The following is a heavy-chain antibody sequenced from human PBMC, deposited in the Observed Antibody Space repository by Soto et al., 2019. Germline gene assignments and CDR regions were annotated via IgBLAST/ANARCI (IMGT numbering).Heavy chain of an antibody. CDR3: ARDRGVAPPVAGNTHYYYYMDV. CDR2: ISAYNGNT. CDR1: GYSFTNYG. Sequence: QDQLVQSGVEVKKRGASVKVSYKASGYSFTNYGITWVRQAPGQGFEWMGWISAYNGNTNYAQKFQGRVTMTTDASTSTAYLELRSLRSVDTAVYYCARDRGVAPPVAGNTHYYYYMDVWGKGTTVTVSS. D-gene: IGHD1-26*01. J-gene: IGHJ6*03. V-gene: IGHV1-18*01.